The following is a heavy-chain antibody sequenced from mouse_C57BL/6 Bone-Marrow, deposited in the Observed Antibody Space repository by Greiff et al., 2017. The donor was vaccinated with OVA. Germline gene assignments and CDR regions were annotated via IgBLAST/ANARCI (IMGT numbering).Heavy chain of an antibody. J-gene: IGHJ3*01. V-gene: IGHV1-82*01. CDR1: GYAFSSSW. CDR2: IYPGDGDT. Sequence: QVQLKQSGPELVKPGASVKISCKASGYAFSSSWMNWVKQRPGKGLEWIGRIYPGDGDTNYNGKFKGKATLTADKSSSTAYMQLSSLTSEDSAVYFCARPPSYWGQGTLVTVSA. CDR3: ARPPSY.